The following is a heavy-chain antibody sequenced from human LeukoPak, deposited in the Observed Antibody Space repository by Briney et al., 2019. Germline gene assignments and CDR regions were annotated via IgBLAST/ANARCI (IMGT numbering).Heavy chain of an antibody. Sequence: PGGSLRLSCAASGFTFSDYYMSWIRQAPGKGLEWVSYISSSGSTIYYADSVKGRFTISRDNAKNSLYLQMNSLRAEGTAVYYCARVQSSGSYWFDYWGQGTLVTVSS. CDR1: GFTFSDYY. CDR3: ARVQSSGSYWFDY. D-gene: IGHD1-26*01. J-gene: IGHJ4*02. V-gene: IGHV3-11*01. CDR2: ISSSGSTI.